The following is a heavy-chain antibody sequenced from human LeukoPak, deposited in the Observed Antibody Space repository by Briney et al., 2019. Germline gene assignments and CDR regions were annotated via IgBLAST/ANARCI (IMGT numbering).Heavy chain of an antibody. CDR1: GFTFSNYW. D-gene: IGHD6-6*01. V-gene: IGHV3-74*01. CDR2: INSDGSTT. J-gene: IGHJ4*02. CDR3: ARGFPEYSSSSAPFDY. Sequence: GGSLRLSCTASGFTFSNYWMHWVRQAPGKGLVWVTRINSDGSTTSYADSVKGRFTTSRDNAKNTLYLQMNSLRAEDTAVYYCARGFPEYSSSSAPFDYWGQGTLVTVSS.